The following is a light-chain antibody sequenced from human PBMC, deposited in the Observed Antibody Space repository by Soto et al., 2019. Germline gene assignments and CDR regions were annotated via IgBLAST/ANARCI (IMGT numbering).Light chain of an antibody. CDR1: QSISSSF. CDR2: GAS. Sequence: EIVLTQSPGILSMSPGERASLSCGASQSISSSFLAWYRQKPGQAPRLLIYGASTRATGIPDRFSGSGSGTDFTLTIRRLEPEDFAVYFCQQHSTSPPITVGQGTRLEIK. CDR3: QQHSTSPPIT. J-gene: IGKJ5*01. V-gene: IGKV3-20*01.